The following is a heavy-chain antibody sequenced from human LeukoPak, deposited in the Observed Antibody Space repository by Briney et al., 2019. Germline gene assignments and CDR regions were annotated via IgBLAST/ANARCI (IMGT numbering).Heavy chain of an antibody. CDR1: GFIFNTYA. CDR3: AKDPSDYDY. CDR2: ITGSGDST. J-gene: IGHJ4*02. V-gene: IGHV3-23*01. Sequence: GGSLRLSCAASGFIFNTYAMSWVRQAPGKGLEWVSSITGSGDSTYYADSVRGRFTISRDNSKNTLYLQMNRLGAEDTAVYYCAKDPSDYDYWGQGTLVTVSS. D-gene: IGHD5-12*01.